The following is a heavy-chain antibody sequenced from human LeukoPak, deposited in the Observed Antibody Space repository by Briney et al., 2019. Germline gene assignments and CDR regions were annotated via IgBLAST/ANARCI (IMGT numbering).Heavy chain of an antibody. CDR1: GYTFTSYW. D-gene: IGHD1-1*01. CDR3: ARGPRGGNWNEALDY. Sequence: GESLKISCKASGYTFTSYWVGWVRQMPGKGLEWMGMFYPGDSDTRKSPSFQDQVTLSADKSITTAYLQWSSLKASDTAMYYCARGPRGGNWNEALDYWGQGTLVTVSS. CDR2: FYPGDSDT. V-gene: IGHV5-51*01. J-gene: IGHJ4*02.